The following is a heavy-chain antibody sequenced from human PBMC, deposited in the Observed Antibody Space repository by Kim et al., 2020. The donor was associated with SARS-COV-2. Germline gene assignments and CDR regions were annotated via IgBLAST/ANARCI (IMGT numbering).Heavy chain of an antibody. D-gene: IGHD3-3*01. V-gene: IGHV1-3*01. J-gene: IGHJ4*02. CDR2: INASNGNT. CDR1: GYTFTSYA. Sequence: ASVKVSCKASGYTFTSYALHWVRQAPGQRLEWMGRINASNGNTKYSQKLQGRVTISRDTSASTAYMELSSLRSEDTAVYYCAREPNYDFWSRYYLSYWGQRTLLTVPS. CDR3: AREPNYDFWSRYYLSY.